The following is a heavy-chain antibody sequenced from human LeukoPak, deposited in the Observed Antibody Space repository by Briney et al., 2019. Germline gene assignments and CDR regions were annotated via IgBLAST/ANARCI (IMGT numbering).Heavy chain of an antibody. D-gene: IGHD3-22*01. J-gene: IGHJ4*02. V-gene: IGHV1-18*01. CDR3: ARFYYYDSSGYYYYFDY. CDR1: GYTFTIYG. Sequence: ASVDVSFKASGYTFTIYGISWVRQAPGQGLEWMGWISAYNGNTNYAQKLQGRVTMTTDTSTSTAYMELRSLRSDDTAVYYCARFYYYDSSGYYYYFDYWGQGTLVTVSS. CDR2: ISAYNGNT.